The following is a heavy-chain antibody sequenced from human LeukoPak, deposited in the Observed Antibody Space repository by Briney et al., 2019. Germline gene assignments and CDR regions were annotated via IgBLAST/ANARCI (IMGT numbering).Heavy chain of an antibody. J-gene: IGHJ4*02. V-gene: IGHV4-34*01. CDR1: GGSFRGYY. CDR2: INHSGST. D-gene: IGHD1-26*01. Sequence: PSETLSLTCAVYGGSFRGYYWSWIRQPPGKGLEWIGEINHSGSTNCNPSLKSRVTISVDTSKNQFSLKLSSVTAADTAVYYCARGGIVGAPDYWGQGTLVTVSS. CDR3: ARGGIVGAPDY.